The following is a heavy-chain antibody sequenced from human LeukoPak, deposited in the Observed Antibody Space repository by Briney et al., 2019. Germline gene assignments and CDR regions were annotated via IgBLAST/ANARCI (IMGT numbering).Heavy chain of an antibody. Sequence: GGSLRLSCAASGFTFSNYDMHWVRQAPGKGLEWVAVIWYDGSDKYYADSVKGRFTISRDNSKNTLYLQMNSLRAEDTAVYYCARDDYGGKLDIWGQGTVVTVSS. J-gene: IGHJ3*02. CDR1: GFTFSNYD. V-gene: IGHV3-33*01. CDR3: ARDDYGGKLDI. D-gene: IGHD4-23*01. CDR2: IWYDGSDK.